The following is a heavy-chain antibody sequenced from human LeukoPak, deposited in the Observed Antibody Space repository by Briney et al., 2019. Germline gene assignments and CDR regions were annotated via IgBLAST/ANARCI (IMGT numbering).Heavy chain of an antibody. V-gene: IGHV4-34*01. CDR1: GGSFSGYY. CDR3: ARGQSVEMATTYFVY. D-gene: IGHD5-24*01. J-gene: IGHJ4*02. CDR2: INHSGST. Sequence: SETLSLTCAVYGGSFSGYYWSWIRQPPGKGLEWIGEINHSGSTNYNPSLKSRVTISVDTSKNQFSLKLSSVTAADTAVYYCARGQSVEMATTYFVYWGQGTLVTVSS.